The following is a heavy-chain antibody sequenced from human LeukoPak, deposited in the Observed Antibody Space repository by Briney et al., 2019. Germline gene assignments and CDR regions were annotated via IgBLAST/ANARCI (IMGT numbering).Heavy chain of an antibody. D-gene: IGHD6-19*01. CDR1: GFTFSSYA. J-gene: IGHJ4*02. CDR3: ARDLIGYSSGWNGELGHSVESEFDY. CDR2: ISYDGSNK. V-gene: IGHV3-30-3*01. Sequence: PGRSLRLSCAASGFTFSSYAMHWVRQAPGKGLEWVTVISYDGSNKYYADSVKGRFTISRDNSKNTLYLQMNSLRAEDTAVYYCARDLIGYSSGWNGELGHSVESEFDYWGQGTLVTVSS.